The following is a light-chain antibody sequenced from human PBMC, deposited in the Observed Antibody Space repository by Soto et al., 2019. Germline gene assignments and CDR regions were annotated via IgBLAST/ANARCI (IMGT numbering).Light chain of an antibody. Sequence: DIQMTQSPSSLSASVGDRVTITCRASQSISSYLNWYQQKPGKAPKLLIYAASSLQSGVPSRFSGSGSGTDFTLTISSLQPEDFATYYCQQSSSTPRTVGQGTKVEIK. J-gene: IGKJ1*01. CDR3: QQSSSTPRT. V-gene: IGKV1-39*01. CDR2: AAS. CDR1: QSISSY.